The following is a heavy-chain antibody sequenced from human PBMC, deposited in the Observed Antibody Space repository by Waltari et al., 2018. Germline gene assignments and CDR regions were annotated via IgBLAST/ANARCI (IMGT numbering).Heavy chain of an antibody. D-gene: IGHD1-1*01. CDR3: ASERTHFDY. V-gene: IGHV4-38-2*01. J-gene: IGHJ4*02. CDR2: IYHSGST. CDR1: GYSISSGYY. Sequence: QVQLQESGPGLVKPSETLSLTCAVSGYSISSGYYWGWIRQPPGKGLEWIGSIYHSGSTYYNQSLKSRVTISVDTAKNQFSLKLSSVTAADTAVYYCASERTHFDYWGQGTLVTVSS.